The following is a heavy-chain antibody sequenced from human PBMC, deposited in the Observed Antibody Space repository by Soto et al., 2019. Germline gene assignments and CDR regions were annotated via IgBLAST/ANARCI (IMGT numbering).Heavy chain of an antibody. D-gene: IGHD6-13*01. CDR1: GGSISSYY. Sequence: QVQLQESGPGLVKPSETLSLTCTVSGGSISSYYWSWIRQPPGKGLEWIGYIYYSGSTNYNPSLKSRVTISVDTSKNQFSLKLSSVTAADTAVYYCARTGIAAAGTEYYYYGMDVWGQGTTVTVSS. CDR2: IYYSGST. J-gene: IGHJ6*02. V-gene: IGHV4-59*01. CDR3: ARTGIAAAGTEYYYYGMDV.